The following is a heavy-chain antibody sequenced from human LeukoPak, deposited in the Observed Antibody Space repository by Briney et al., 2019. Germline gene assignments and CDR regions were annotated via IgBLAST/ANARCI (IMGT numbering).Heavy chain of an antibody. J-gene: IGHJ4*02. Sequence: GESLKISCKGSGYSFTSYWIGWVRQMPGKGLEWMGIIHPADYDTRYSPSFEGQVTISVDNFINTAYLQWSSLRASDTAMYYCARLLDNYDYWGQGTLVTVSS. D-gene: IGHD3-16*01. CDR1: GYSFTSYW. CDR2: IHPADYDT. V-gene: IGHV5-51*01. CDR3: ARLLDNYDY.